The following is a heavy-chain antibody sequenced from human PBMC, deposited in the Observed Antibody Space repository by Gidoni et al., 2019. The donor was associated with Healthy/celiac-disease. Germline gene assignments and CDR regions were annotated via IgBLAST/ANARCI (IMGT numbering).Heavy chain of an antibody. D-gene: IGHD5-12*01. Sequence: QLQLQESGPGLVKPSETLSLTCTVPGGSISSSSYYWGWIRQPPGKGLEWIGSIYYSGSTYYNPSLKSRVTISVDTSKNQFSLKLSSVTAADTAVYYCARHPYSGYDSPYNWFDPWGQGTLVTVSS. CDR1: GGSISSSSYY. V-gene: IGHV4-39*01. CDR2: IYYSGST. J-gene: IGHJ5*02. CDR3: ARHPYSGYDSPYNWFDP.